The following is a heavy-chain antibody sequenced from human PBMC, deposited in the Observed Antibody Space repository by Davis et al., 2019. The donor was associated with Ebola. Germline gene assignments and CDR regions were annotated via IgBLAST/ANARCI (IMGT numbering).Heavy chain of an antibody. CDR2: IDPSDSYT. CDR3: ARLHTLHYYDYGMDV. J-gene: IGHJ6*02. D-gene: IGHD4-11*01. Sequence: KVSCKGSGYSFTSYWISWVRQIPGKGLEWMGRIDPSDSYTNYSPSFQGHATISADKSISTAYLQWSSLKASDTAMYYCARLHTLHYYDYGMDVWGQGTTVTVSS. CDR1: GYSFTSYW. V-gene: IGHV5-10-1*01.